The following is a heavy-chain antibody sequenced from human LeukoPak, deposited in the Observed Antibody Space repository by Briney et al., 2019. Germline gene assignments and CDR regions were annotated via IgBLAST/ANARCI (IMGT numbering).Heavy chain of an antibody. V-gene: IGHV3-33*01. Sequence: PGGSLRLSCAASGFTFSSYGMHWVRQAPGKGLEWVAVIWYDGSNEYYADSVKGRFTISRDNSKNTLYLQMNSLRAEDMAVYYCARDPGIAVAGTKGYFQHWGQGTLVTVSS. CDR3: ARDPGIAVAGTKGYFQH. J-gene: IGHJ1*01. D-gene: IGHD6-19*01. CDR2: IWYDGSNE. CDR1: GFTFSSYG.